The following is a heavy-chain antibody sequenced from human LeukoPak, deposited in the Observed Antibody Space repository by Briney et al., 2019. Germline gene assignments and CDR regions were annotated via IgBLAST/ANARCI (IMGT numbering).Heavy chain of an antibody. Sequence: GESLKISCKGSGYRFTDYWIGWVRQMPGKVLEWMGIIYPGDSDTRYSPSFQVQVTISADKSINTAHLQWSSLKASDTAVYYCARGAAGTTPDYYYFGLDVWGQGTTVRVSS. J-gene: IGHJ6*02. CDR3: ARGAAGTTPDYYYFGLDV. CDR2: IYPGDSDT. D-gene: IGHD1-7*01. CDR1: GYRFTDYW. V-gene: IGHV5-51*01.